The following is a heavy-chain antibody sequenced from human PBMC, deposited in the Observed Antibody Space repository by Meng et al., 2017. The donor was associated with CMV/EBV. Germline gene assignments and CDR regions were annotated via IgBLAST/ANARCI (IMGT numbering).Heavy chain of an antibody. CDR3: ARIGYDTIFGNYYGMDV. CDR2: IIPILGIA. CDR1: GGTFSSYA. J-gene: IGHJ6*02. Sequence: SVKVSCKASGGTFSSYAISWVRQAPGQGLEWMGRIIPILGIANYAQKFQGRVTITADKSTSTAYMELSSLRSDDTAVYYCARIGYDTIFGNYYGMDVWGQGTTVTVSS. V-gene: IGHV1-69*04. D-gene: IGHD3-3*01.